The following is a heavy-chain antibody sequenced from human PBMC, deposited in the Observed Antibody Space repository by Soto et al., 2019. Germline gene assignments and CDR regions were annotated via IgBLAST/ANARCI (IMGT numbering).Heavy chain of an antibody. D-gene: IGHD6-19*01. CDR1: GFTFSSYS. V-gene: IGHV3-48*01. CDR2: ISSSSSTI. J-gene: IGHJ4*02. Sequence: EVQLVESGGGLVQPGGSLRLSCAASGFTFSSYSMNWVRQAPGKGLEWVSYISSSSSTIYYADSVKGRFTISRDNAKNSLYLQMNSLRAEDTAVYYCARDAGSGWLTGSFAYWGQGTLVTVSS. CDR3: ARDAGSGWLTGSFAY.